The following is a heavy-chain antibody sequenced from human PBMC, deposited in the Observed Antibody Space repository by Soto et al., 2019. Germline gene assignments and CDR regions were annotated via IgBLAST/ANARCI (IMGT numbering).Heavy chain of an antibody. CDR3: ATVIPATRYFAY. D-gene: IGHD2-15*01. Sequence: PSETLSLTCTVSGGSIGNDDYSWSWVRQPPGKGLEWIGYIYHSGTTYYNPSLTSRVTISVDGSNNQFSLKLTSMTAADTAVYYCATVIPATRYFAYWGQGILVPVSS. V-gene: IGHV4-30-2*01. J-gene: IGHJ4*02. CDR2: IYHSGTT. CDR1: GGSIGNDDYS.